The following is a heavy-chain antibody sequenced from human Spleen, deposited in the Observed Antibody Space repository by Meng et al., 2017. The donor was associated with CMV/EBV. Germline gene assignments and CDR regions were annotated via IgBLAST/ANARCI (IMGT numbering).Heavy chain of an antibody. CDR1: GYTFISYY. J-gene: IGHJ4*02. V-gene: IGHV1-46*01. CDR3: ARTGGLYISDY. D-gene: IGHD3-16*01. Sequence: CKASGYTFISYYMHWVRQAPGQGLEWMGIINPSGGSTSYAQKFQGRVTMTRDTSTSTVYMELSSLRSEDTAVYYCARTGGLYISDYWGQGTLVTVSS. CDR2: INPSGGST.